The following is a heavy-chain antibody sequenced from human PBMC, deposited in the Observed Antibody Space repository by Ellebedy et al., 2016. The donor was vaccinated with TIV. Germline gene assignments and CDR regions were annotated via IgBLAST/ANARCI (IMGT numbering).Heavy chain of an antibody. Sequence: AASVKVSCKASGYTFTTYAMHWVRQAPGQRPEWMGWINVGNGNTEYSQNFQGRLTFTRDTPASTAYLDLSSLRSEDTALYYCAREDCSRTSCSGYGFFDYWGQGTLVTVSS. V-gene: IGHV1-3*01. CDR3: AREDCSRTSCSGYGFFDY. J-gene: IGHJ4*02. CDR2: INVGNGNT. D-gene: IGHD2-2*01. CDR1: GYTFTTYA.